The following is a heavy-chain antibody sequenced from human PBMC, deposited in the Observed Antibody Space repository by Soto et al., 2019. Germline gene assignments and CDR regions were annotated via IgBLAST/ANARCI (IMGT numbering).Heavy chain of an antibody. V-gene: IGHV3-7*01. CDR3: GRDLPSISGRPGGWFDP. D-gene: IGHD6-6*01. CDR1: VFPFSRYW. CDR2: IKQDGSEK. Sequence: GGALRLSCAAFVFPFSRYWMSWVRQAPGKGLEWVANIKQDGSEKSYVDSVKGRFSISRDNAKHSLYLQMNSLRVEDTAVYFCGRDLPSISGRPGGWFDPWGQGTLVTVSS. J-gene: IGHJ5*02.